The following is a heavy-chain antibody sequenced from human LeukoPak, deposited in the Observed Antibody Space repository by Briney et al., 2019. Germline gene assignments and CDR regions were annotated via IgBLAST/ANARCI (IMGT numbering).Heavy chain of an antibody. CDR1: GRSVSSGTYY. D-gene: IGHD3-9*01. Sequence: SETLSLTCTVSGRSVSSGTYYWSWIRQPPGKGLEWIGYIYYSGSTNYNPSLKSRVTISVDTSKNQFSLKLSSVTAADTAVYYCARDSAPYYDILTGYFAAEYYFDYWGQGALVTVSS. J-gene: IGHJ4*02. V-gene: IGHV4-61*01. CDR3: ARDSAPYYDILTGYFAAEYYFDY. CDR2: IYYSGST.